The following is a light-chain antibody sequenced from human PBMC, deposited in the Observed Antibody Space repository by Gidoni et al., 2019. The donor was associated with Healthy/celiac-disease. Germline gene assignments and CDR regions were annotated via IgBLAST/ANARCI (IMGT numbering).Light chain of an antibody. CDR3: QQSYSTPRT. Sequence: DIQITQSPSSLSASVGDRVTITCRASQSISSYLNWYQQKPGKAPKLLIYGATSLQSGVPARFSGSGSGTDFTLSNRSLRREDFSTYYCQQSYSTPRTFXXXTKVEIK. CDR1: QSISSY. CDR2: GAT. V-gene: IGKV1-39*01. J-gene: IGKJ1*01.